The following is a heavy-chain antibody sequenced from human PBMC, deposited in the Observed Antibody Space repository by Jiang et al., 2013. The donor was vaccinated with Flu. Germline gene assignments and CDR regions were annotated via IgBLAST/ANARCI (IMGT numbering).Heavy chain of an antibody. V-gene: IGHV3-23*01. Sequence: VQLLESGGGLAQPGGSLRLSCAASGFTFRSYAMSWVRQAPGKGLEWVSSITGSGGSTYYADSVKGRFTISRDNSKNTLYLQMNSLRAEDTAVYYCAKSPYYFVDAFDFWGLGTMVTVSS. CDR2: ITGSGGST. J-gene: IGHJ3*01. CDR3: AKSPYYFVDAFDF. D-gene: IGHD2/OR15-2a*01. CDR1: GFTFRSYA.